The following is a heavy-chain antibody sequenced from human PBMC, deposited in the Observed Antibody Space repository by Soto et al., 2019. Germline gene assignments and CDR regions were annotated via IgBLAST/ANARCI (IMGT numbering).Heavy chain of an antibody. D-gene: IGHD2-15*01. J-gene: IGHJ5*02. Sequence: GESLKISCKGSGYSFASYWIGWVRQTPEKGLEWMGIIYPGDSDTRYSPSFQGQVTISADKSVTTAYLQWDSLKASDTAMYYCAIVVVIGVYPTWLDPWGQGTLVTVSS. V-gene: IGHV5-51*01. CDR2: IYPGDSDT. CDR3: AIVVVIGVYPTWLDP. CDR1: GYSFASYW.